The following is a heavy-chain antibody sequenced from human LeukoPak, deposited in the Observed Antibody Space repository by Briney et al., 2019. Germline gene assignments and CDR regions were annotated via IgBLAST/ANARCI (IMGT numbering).Heavy chain of an antibody. J-gene: IGHJ4*02. V-gene: IGHV3-30*18. CDR3: AKDQDGYYFDY. Sequence: AGGSLRLSCAASGFTFSSYGMHWVRQAPGKGLEWVAVISYDGSNKYYADSVKGRFTISRDNSKNTLYLQMNSLRAEDTAVYYCAKDQDGYYFDYWGQGTLVTVSS. CDR2: ISYDGSNK. CDR1: GFTFSSYG.